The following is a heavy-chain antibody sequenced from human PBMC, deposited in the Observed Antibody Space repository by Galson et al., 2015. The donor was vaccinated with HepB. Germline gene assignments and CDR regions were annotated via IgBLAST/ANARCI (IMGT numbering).Heavy chain of an antibody. CDR3: ARVRQLGQGFHY. Sequence: CAISGDSVSNNNVGWNWIRQSPSRGLEWLGRTHYRSKFYNDYAESAKSRITINPDTSKNQISLQLNSVTPEDTAVYYCARVRQLGQGFHYWGQGTLVTVSS. J-gene: IGHJ4*02. V-gene: IGHV6-1*01. CDR2: THYRSKFYN. D-gene: IGHD3-10*01. CDR1: GDSVSNNNVG.